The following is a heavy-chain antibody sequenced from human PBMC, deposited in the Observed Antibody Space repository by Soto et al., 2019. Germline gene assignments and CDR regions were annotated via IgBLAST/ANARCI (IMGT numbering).Heavy chain of an antibody. D-gene: IGHD6-19*01. Sequence: EVQLLESGGGLVQPGGSLRLSCAASGFTFSSDAMSWVRQAPGKGLEWVSAISGSGGSTYYADSVKGRFTISGDNSKNPLYRQMNSLRAEDTAVYYCAKEIASSGWYKDVWGKGTTVTVSS. CDR3: AKEIASSGWYKDV. J-gene: IGHJ6*03. V-gene: IGHV3-23*01. CDR2: ISGSGGST. CDR1: GFTFSSDA.